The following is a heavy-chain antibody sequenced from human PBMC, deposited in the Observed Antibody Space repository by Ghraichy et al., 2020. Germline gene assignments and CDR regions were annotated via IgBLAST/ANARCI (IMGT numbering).Heavy chain of an antibody. J-gene: IGHJ4*02. D-gene: IGHD2-15*01. CDR2: IYYSGST. CDR3: ARLSDMVGVVDY. Sequence: ESLNISCTVSGGSITSSSYYWGWIRQPPGKGLEWIGSIYYSGSTYYNPSLKSRVTISVDTSRNQFSLMLSSVTAADTAIYYCARLSDMVGVVDYWGQGTLVTVSS. V-gene: IGHV4-39*01. CDR1: GGSITSSSYY.